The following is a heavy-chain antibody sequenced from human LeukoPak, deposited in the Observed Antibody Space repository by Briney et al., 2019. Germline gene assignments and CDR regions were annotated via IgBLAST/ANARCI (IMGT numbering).Heavy chain of an antibody. CDR2: IYSSGST. CDR3: ARRGSSWYRGWFDP. Sequence: ADTLSLTCTVSGASISGSGDYWAWIRQPPGKGLEWIGSIYSSGSTYYKASLQSRVTISIETSKNQLYLKLSSVNAADTAVYYCARRGSSWYRGWFDPWGQGTLVTVSS. D-gene: IGHD6-13*01. V-gene: IGHV4-39*01. CDR1: GASISGSGDY. J-gene: IGHJ5*02.